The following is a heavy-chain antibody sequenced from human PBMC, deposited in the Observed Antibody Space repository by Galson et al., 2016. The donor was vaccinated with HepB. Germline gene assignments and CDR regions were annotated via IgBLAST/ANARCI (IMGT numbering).Heavy chain of an antibody. CDR1: GGSISSSSYY. V-gene: IGHV4-39*01. D-gene: IGHD3-10*01. J-gene: IGHJ4*02. CDR2: IYYSGST. Sequence: LSLTCTVSGGSISSSSYYWGWIRQPPGKGLEWIGSIYYSGSTYYNPSLKSRVTISVDTSKNQFSLKLRSVTAADTAVYYCASMVRGVTIYYWGQGTLVTVSS. CDR3: ASMVRGVTIYY.